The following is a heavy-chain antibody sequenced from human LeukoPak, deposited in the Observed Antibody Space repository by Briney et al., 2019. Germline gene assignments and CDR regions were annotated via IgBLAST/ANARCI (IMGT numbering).Heavy chain of an antibody. CDR3: ARGGGGYYYDSSGYPPLDY. V-gene: IGHV4-59*01. J-gene: IGHJ4*02. Sequence: PSETLSLTCTVSGGSISSYYWSWIRQPPGKGLEWIGYIYYSGSTNYNPSLKSRVTISVDTSKNQFSLKLSSVTAADTAVCYCARGGGGYYYDSSGYPPLDYWAREPWSLSPQ. CDR1: GGSISSYY. D-gene: IGHD3-22*01. CDR2: IYYSGST.